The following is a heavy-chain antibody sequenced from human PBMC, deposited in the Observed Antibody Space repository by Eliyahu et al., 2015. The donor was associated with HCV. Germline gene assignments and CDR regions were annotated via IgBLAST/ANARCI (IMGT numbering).Heavy chain of an antibody. J-gene: IGHJ4*02. V-gene: IGHV1-3*01. CDR3: ARSWGNYDFWSGRGPRPHAAFDY. CDR1: GYTFTSYA. Sequence: QVQLVQSGAEVKKPGASVKVSCKASGYTFTSYAMHWVRQAPGQRLGWMGWINAGNGNTKYSQKFQGRVTITRDTSASTAYMELSSLRSEDTAVYYCARSWGNYDFWSGRGPRPHAAFDYWGQGTLVTVSS. D-gene: IGHD3-3*01. CDR2: INAGNGNT.